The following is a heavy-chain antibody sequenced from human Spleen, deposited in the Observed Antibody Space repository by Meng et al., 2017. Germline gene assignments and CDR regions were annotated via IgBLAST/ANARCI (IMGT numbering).Heavy chain of an antibody. J-gene: IGHJ3*01. CDR3: ARDTVSSWYDAFDV. CDR1: GGSISSSYYY. Sequence: SETLSLTCTVSGGSISSSYYYWGWIRQPPGKGLEWIGSIYYTGSSYYNPSLKSRVTISVDTSKNQFSLKLSSVTAADTAVYYCARDTVSSWYDAFDVWGQGTMVTVSS. D-gene: IGHD6-13*01. CDR2: IYYTGSS. V-gene: IGHV4-39*07.